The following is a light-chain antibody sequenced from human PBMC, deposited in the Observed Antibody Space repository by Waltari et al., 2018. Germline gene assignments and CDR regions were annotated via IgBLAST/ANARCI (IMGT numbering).Light chain of an antibody. Sequence: QSALTQPASVSGSPGQSITIFCTGTKRDVGFYNYFSWYQQHPGKAPKVIIYDFSQRPSGISNRFSGSKSGNTASLTISGLQADDEADYYCKSYTGTGSWVFGGGTKLTVL. CDR2: DFS. V-gene: IGLV2-14*03. CDR3: KSYTGTGSWV. CDR1: KRDVGFYNY. J-gene: IGLJ3*02.